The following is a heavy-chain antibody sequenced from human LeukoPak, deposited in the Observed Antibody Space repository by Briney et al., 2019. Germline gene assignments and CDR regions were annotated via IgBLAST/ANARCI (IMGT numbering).Heavy chain of an antibody. J-gene: IGHJ4*02. CDR2: IRYDGSNK. CDR1: GFTFSSYG. CDR3: AKWAEYYYDSSGSIPGY. D-gene: IGHD3-22*01. V-gene: IGHV3-30*02. Sequence: GGSLRLSCAASGFTFSSYGMHWVRQAPGNGLEWVAFIRYDGSNKYYADSVKGRFTISRDNSKNTLYLQMNSLRAEDTAVYYCAKWAEYYYDSSGSIPGYWGQGTLVTVSS.